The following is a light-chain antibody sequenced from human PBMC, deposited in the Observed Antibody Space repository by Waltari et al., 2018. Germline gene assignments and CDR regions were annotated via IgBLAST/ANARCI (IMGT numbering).Light chain of an antibody. CDR1: SGSVSTRYS. Sequence: QTVVTPEPSFSVSPGGTVTPPCGLSSGSVSTRYSPRWYQQTPGPAPRTLIYNTHTRSSGVPDRFSGSILGNKAALTITGAQADDESDYYCVLYMGSGLWVFGGGTKLTVL. J-gene: IGLJ3*02. CDR3: VLYMGSGLWV. V-gene: IGLV8-61*01. CDR2: NTH.